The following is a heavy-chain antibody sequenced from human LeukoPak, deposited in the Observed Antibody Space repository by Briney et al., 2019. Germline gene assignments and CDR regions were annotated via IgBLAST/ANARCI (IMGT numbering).Heavy chain of an antibody. CDR2: IDSSSTTM. CDR3: ARAGDSSGYYYGD. CDR1: GFTFSGYA. Sequence: GGSLRLSCAASGFTFSGYAMSWVRQAPGKGLEWVSYIDSSSTTMYYADSVKGRFTISRDNAKSSLYLQMNSLRVEDTAVYHCARAGDSSGYYYGDWGQGTLVTVSS. J-gene: IGHJ4*02. D-gene: IGHD3-22*01. V-gene: IGHV3-48*01.